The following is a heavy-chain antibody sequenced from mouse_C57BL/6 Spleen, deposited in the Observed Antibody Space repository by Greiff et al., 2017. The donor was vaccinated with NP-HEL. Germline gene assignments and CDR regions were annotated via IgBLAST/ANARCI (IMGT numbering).Heavy chain of an antibody. CDR1: GYAFSSSW. CDR3: ARGDGYKGGAMDY. V-gene: IGHV1-82*01. CDR2: IYPGDGDT. D-gene: IGHD2-3*01. Sequence: QVQLQQSGPELVKPGASVKISCKASGYAFSSSWMNWVKQRPGKGLEWIGRIYPGDGDTNYNGKFKGKATLTADKSSSTAYMQLSSLTSEDSAVYFWARGDGYKGGAMDYWGQGTSVTVSS. J-gene: IGHJ4*01.